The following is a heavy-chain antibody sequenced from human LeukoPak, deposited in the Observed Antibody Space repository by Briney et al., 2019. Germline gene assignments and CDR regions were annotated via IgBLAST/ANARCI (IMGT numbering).Heavy chain of an antibody. CDR3: ARFGYVAAVDV. Sequence: GGSLRLSCGASGFSYSAYWMTGVRQARGTGLEGVANINPAGSETYYVDPVKGRFSICRDNAKNLVYLQMNSLRAEETAVYHCARFGYVAAVDVWGQGTPVTVSS. J-gene: IGHJ4*02. D-gene: IGHD2-15*01. CDR1: GFSYSAYW. V-gene: IGHV3-7*01. CDR2: INPAGSET.